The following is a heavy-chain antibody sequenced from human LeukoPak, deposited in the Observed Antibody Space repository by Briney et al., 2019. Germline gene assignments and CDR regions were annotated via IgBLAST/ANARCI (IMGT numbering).Heavy chain of an antibody. J-gene: IGHJ4*02. CDR2: IYYSGST. CDR3: ARVPTGLGELSAY. V-gene: IGHV4-39*07. D-gene: IGHD3-16*02. CDR1: GGSISSSSYY. Sequence: PSETLSLTCTVSGGSISSSSYYWGWIRQPPGKGLEWIGSIYYSGSTYYNPSLKSRVTISVDTSKNQFSLKLSSVTAADTAVYYCARVPTGLGELSAYWGQGTLVTVSS.